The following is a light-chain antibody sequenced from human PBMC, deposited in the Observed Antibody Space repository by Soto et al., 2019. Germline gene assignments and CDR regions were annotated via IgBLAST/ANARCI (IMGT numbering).Light chain of an antibody. CDR2: DAS. V-gene: IGKV3-11*01. J-gene: IGKJ1*01. Sequence: EIVLTQSPGTLSLSPGERATLTCRASQSVTNYIAWYQQRPGQAPSLLIYDASNSATGVPARFSGSRSGTDFTLTISDLEPADFGLYYCQQRLNWPPAFGQAPKVDIK. CDR3: QQRLNWPPA. CDR1: QSVTNY.